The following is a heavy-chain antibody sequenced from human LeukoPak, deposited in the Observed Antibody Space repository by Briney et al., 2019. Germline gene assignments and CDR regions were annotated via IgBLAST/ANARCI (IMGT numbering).Heavy chain of an antibody. Sequence: GGSLRLSCAASGFTVSSTYMSWVRQAPGKGLEWVSVIYSGGSTYYADSVKGRFTISRDNSKNTLYLQMNSLRAEDTAVYYCARASGYSGYGYYYYYGMDVWGQGTTVTVSS. J-gene: IGHJ6*02. CDR2: IYSGGST. CDR3: ARASGYSGYGYYYYYGMDV. CDR1: GFTVSSTY. D-gene: IGHD5-12*01. V-gene: IGHV3-66*01.